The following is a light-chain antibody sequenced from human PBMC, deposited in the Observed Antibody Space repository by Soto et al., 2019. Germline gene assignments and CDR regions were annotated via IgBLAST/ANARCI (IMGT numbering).Light chain of an antibody. CDR3: HQYNSYPLT. J-gene: IGKJ5*01. CDR1: QTISRL. CDR2: KAS. V-gene: IGKV1-5*03. Sequence: DIQMTQSPSTLSASVGDRVTITCRASQTISRLLAWYQQKPGRAPTLLIYKASTLESEVPSRFSGSGSGTEFTLTISSLQPDDFATYYGHQYNSYPLTFGQGTRLEIK.